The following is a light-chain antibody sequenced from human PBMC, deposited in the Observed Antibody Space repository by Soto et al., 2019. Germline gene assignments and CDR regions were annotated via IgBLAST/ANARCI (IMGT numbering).Light chain of an antibody. CDR2: NTR. J-gene: IGLJ1*01. V-gene: IGLV7-43*01. CDR1: TGAVTSGYY. CDR3: LLYYGGAYV. Sequence: QAVGTQEPSLTVSPGVTVTLTCASSTGAVTSGYYPNWFQQKPGQAPRALIYNTRNKHSWTPARFSGSLLGGKAALTLSGAQPEDEAEYYCLLYYGGAYVFGAGTKVTVX.